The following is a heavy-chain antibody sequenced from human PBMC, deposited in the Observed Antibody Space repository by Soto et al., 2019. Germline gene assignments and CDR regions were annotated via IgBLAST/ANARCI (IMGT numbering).Heavy chain of an antibody. V-gene: IGHV1-69*01. J-gene: IGHJ4*02. CDR3: VRNLMGASCSTFDY. CDR2: IIPIFGTA. CDR1: GGTFSIYA. Sequence: QVQLVQSGAEVKKPGSSVKVSCKASGGTFSIYAISWVRQAPGQGLEWMGGIIPIFGTANYAQKFQGRVTITADASTSTAYMEMGSLRSEDTAVYYCVRNLMGASCSTFDYWGQGTLVTVSS. D-gene: IGHD1-26*01.